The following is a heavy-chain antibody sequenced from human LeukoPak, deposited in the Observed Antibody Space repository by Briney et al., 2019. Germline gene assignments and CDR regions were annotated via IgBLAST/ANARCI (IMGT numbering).Heavy chain of an antibody. D-gene: IGHD3-10*01. J-gene: IGHJ4*02. Sequence: SETLSLTCTVSGGSISSGGYYWSWIRQPPGKGLEWIGYIYHSGSIYYNPSLKSRVTISVDTSKNQLSLKLNSMTAADTAVYYCARLGSRVVWGQGTLVIVSS. CDR2: IYHSGSI. CDR3: ARLGSRVV. V-gene: IGHV4-30-2*01. CDR1: GGSISSGGYY.